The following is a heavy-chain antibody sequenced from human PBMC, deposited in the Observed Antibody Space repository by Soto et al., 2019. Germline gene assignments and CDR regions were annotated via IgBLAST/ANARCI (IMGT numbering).Heavy chain of an antibody. CDR1: GFTFSSYG. Sequence: PGGSVRLSCAASGFTFSSYGMHWVRQAPGKGLEWVAVISYDGSNKYYADSVKGRFTISRDNSKNTLYLQMNSLRAEDTAVYYCAKDSPRYSSGWYAFDYWGQGTLVTVSS. CDR3: AKDSPRYSSGWYAFDY. V-gene: IGHV3-30*18. CDR2: ISYDGSNK. J-gene: IGHJ4*02. D-gene: IGHD6-19*01.